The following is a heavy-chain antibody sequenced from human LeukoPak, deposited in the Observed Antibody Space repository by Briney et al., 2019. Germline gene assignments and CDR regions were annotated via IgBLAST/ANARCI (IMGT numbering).Heavy chain of an antibody. CDR1: GGSISSRNW. Sequence: SETLSLTCAVSGGSISSRNWWSWVRQPPGKGLEWIGEIYHTGSTNFNPSLKSRVTISVDKSTSQFSLKLSSVTAADTAVYYCARVRLGESSGYSLDYWGQGTLVTVSS. J-gene: IGHJ4*02. CDR3: ARVRLGESSGYSLDY. V-gene: IGHV4-4*02. CDR2: IYHTGST. D-gene: IGHD3-22*01.